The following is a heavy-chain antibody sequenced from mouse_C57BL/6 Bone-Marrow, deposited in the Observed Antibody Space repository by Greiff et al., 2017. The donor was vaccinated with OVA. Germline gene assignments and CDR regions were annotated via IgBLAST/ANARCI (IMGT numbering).Heavy chain of an antibody. V-gene: IGHV14-4*01. CDR3: TGGLLQAWFAY. CDR1: GFHIQDDY. D-gene: IGHD3-1*01. J-gene: IGHJ3*01. CDR2: IDPENGDT. Sequence: VQLQQSGAELVRPGASVKLSCTASGFHIQDDYMHWVKQRPEQGLEWIGWIDPENGDTEYASKFQGKAPIPADTSSNTAYLQLSSLTSEDTAVYDCTGGLLQAWFAYWGQGTLVTVSA.